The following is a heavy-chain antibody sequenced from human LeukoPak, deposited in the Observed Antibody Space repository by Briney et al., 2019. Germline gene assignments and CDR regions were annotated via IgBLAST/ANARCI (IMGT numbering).Heavy chain of an antibody. CDR1: GGSISSYY. J-gene: IGHJ5*02. CDR2: VSYSGST. CDR3: ARTYSYGYVDP. Sequence: SETLSLTCTVSGGSISSYYWTWIRQPPGKGLEWIGDVSYSGSTNYNPSLKSRVTISVDTSKNRFSLQLTSVTAADTAVYYCARTYSYGYVDPWGQGTLVTVSS. V-gene: IGHV4-59*01. D-gene: IGHD5-18*01.